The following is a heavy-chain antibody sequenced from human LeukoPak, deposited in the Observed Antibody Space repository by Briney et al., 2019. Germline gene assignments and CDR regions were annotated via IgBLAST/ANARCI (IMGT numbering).Heavy chain of an antibody. CDR1: GFPFSTYA. CDR3: VKDGGIYPAWYFDC. V-gene: IGHV3-23*01. Sequence: PGGSLRLSCAASGFPFSTYAMIWVRQAPGKGLEWVSTLSDTSSMIYYADSVKGRFTISRDNSKNTVYLQMNSLRVDDTAVYYCVKDGGIYPAWYFDCWGQGTLVTVSS. CDR2: LSDTSSMI. D-gene: IGHD1-26*01. J-gene: IGHJ4*02.